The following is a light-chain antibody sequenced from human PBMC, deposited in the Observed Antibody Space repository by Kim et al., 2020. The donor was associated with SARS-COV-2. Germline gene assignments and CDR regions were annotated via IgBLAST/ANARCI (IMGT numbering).Light chain of an antibody. CDR2: QDS. V-gene: IGLV3-1*01. Sequence: SVSPGKTASITCSGDKLGDKYSCWYQQKPGQSPVLVIYQDSKRPSGIPERFSGSNSGNTATLTISGTQAMDEADYYCQAWDSSTVVFGGGTQLTVL. CDR1: KLGDKY. J-gene: IGLJ2*01. CDR3: QAWDSSTVV.